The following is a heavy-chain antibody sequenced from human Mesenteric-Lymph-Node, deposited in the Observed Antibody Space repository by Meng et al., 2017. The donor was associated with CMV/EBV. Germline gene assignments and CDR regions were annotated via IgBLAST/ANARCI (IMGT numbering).Heavy chain of an antibody. V-gene: IGHV3-23*03. D-gene: IGHD5/OR15-5a*01. CDR1: GFTFSSYA. J-gene: IGHJ4*02. CDR2: IYTGDSTT. Sequence: GESLKISCAASGFTFSSYAMSWVRQPPGKGLEWVSIIYTGDSTTYYADSVKGRFTISRDDSKTTLYLQMNSLKTEDTAVYYCTLLPLRTKFTNKFDYWGQGTLVTVSS. CDR3: TLLPLRTKFTNKFDY.